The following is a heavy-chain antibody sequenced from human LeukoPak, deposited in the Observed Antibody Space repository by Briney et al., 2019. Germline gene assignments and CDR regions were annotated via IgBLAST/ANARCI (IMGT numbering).Heavy chain of an antibody. CDR3: ARAELWFGNRRFDP. J-gene: IGHJ5*02. V-gene: IGHV3-48*01. CDR2: ISSSSSTI. Sequence: GGSLRLSCAASGFTFSSYSMNWVRQAPGKGLEWVSYISSSSSTIYYADSVKGRFTISRDNAKNSLYLQMNRLRAEDTAVYYCARAELWFGNRRFDPWGQGTLVTVSS. D-gene: IGHD3-10*01. CDR1: GFTFSSYS.